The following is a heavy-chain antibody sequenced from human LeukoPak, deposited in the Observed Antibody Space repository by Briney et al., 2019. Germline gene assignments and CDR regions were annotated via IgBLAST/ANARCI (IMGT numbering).Heavy chain of an antibody. V-gene: IGHV3-23*01. D-gene: IGHD3-3*02. CDR3: AKWRASHFFDY. J-gene: IGHJ4*02. Sequence: PGGSLRLSCAASGFTFRSYAMSWVRQAPGKGLEWVSGISSTGGITYYADSVKGRFTISRDNSKNTLYLQVNSLRAEDTAIYYCAKWRASHFFDYWGQGTLVTVSS. CDR2: ISSTGGIT. CDR1: GFTFRSYA.